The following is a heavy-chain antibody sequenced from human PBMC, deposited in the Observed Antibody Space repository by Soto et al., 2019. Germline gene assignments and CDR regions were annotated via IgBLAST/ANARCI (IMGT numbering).Heavy chain of an antibody. V-gene: IGHV4-31*03. CDR2: IYYSGST. CDR3: ARGVTMVRGVIHTPDFDY. J-gene: IGHJ4*02. D-gene: IGHD3-10*01. CDR1: GGSISSGGYY. Sequence: QVQLQESGPGLVKPSQTLSLTCTVSGGSISSGGYYWSWIRQHPGKGLEWIGYIYYSGSTYYNPSLQSRGTISVDTSKNQFSLKLSSVTAADTAVYYCARGVTMVRGVIHTPDFDYWGQGTLVTVSS.